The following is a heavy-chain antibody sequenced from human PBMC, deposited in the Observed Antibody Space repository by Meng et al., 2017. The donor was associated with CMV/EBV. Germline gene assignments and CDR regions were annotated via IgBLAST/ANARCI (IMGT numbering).Heavy chain of an antibody. CDR1: GFTFSSYA. D-gene: IGHD6-13*01. Sequence: GESLKISCAASGFTFSSYAMGWVRQAPGKGLEWVSAISGSGGSTYYADSVKGRFTISRDNSKNTLYLQMNSLRAEDTAVYYCAKGFRAYSSSWYDVSDYWGQGTLVTVSS. V-gene: IGHV3-23*01. CDR2: ISGSGGST. CDR3: AKGFRAYSSSWYDVSDY. J-gene: IGHJ4*02.